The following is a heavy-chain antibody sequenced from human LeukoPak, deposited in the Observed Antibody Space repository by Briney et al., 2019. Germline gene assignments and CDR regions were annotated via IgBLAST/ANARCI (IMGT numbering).Heavy chain of an antibody. CDR1: GYTFTGYY. D-gene: IGHD3-3*01. J-gene: IGHJ4*02. CDR3: ASGITIFGVVIYGAGY. CDR2: INPNSGGT. V-gene: IGHV1-2*02. Sequence: ASVKVSCKASGYTFTGYYMHWVRQAPGQGLEWMGWINPNSGGTNYAQKFQGRVTMTRDTSISTAYMELSRLRSDDTAVYYCASGITIFGVVIYGAGYWGQGTLVTVSS.